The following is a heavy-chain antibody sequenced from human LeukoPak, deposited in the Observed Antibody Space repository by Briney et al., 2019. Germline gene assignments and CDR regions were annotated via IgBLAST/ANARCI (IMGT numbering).Heavy chain of an antibody. CDR3: ASLIPDIVVVPAASALETYPDY. CDR2: MYSSGTI. J-gene: IGHJ4*02. CDR1: GGSVSGSYY. Sequence: SETLSLTCTVSGGSVSGSYYWNWIRQPPGKGLEWIGYMYSSGTINYNPSLKSRVTVSIDMSKNQFSLKLSSVTAADTAVYYCASLIPDIVVVPAASALETYPDYWGQGTLVTVSS. D-gene: IGHD2-2*01. V-gene: IGHV4-61*01.